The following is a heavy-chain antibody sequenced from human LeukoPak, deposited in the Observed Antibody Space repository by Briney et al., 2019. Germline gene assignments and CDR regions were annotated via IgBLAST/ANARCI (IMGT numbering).Heavy chain of an antibody. Sequence: PGGSLRLSCAASGFTFSSYSMSWVRQAPGKGLEWVSYISTSSSTIYYADSVKGRFTISRDNAKNSLYLQMNSLRAEDTAVYYCARVAVKRVVGARGPAFDIWGQGTMVTVSS. D-gene: IGHD1-26*01. J-gene: IGHJ3*02. CDR3: ARVAVKRVVGARGPAFDI. V-gene: IGHV3-48*01. CDR1: GFTFSSYS. CDR2: ISTSSSTI.